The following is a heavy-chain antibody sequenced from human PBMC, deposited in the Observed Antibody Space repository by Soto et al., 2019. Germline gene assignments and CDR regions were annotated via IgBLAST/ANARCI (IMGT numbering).Heavy chain of an antibody. CDR3: ARMRRYCSGGSCYPYYFDY. D-gene: IGHD2-15*01. V-gene: IGHV1-69*12. Sequence: QVQLVQYGAEVKKPGSSVKVSCKASGGTFSSYAISWVRQAPGQGLEWMGGIIPIFGTANYAQKFQGRVTITADESTSTAYMELSSLRSEDTAVYYCARMRRYCSGGSCYPYYFDYWGQRTLVTVSS. CDR2: IIPIFGTA. J-gene: IGHJ4*02. CDR1: GGTFSSYA.